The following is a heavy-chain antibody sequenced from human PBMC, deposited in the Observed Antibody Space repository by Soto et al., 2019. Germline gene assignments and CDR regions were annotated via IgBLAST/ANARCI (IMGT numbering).Heavy chain of an antibody. CDR1: GFTVSSNY. D-gene: IGHD3-16*01. Sequence: EVQLVESGGGLVQPGGSLRLSCAASGFTVSSNYMSWVRQTPGKGLEWVSLIYSGGHTYYADSVKDRFTISTDNSKNTVYLQMNSLKVDDTAVYYCARALGNLGYWGQVTMVTVSS. CDR3: ARALGNLGY. CDR2: IYSGGHT. J-gene: IGHJ4*02. V-gene: IGHV3-66*01.